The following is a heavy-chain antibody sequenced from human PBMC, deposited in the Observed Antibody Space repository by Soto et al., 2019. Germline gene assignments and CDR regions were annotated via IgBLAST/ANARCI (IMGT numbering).Heavy chain of an antibody. Sequence: SQTLSLTCAISGDSVSSNTASWNWIRQSPSRGLEWLGRAYFRSKWYNDYAVSVKSRIIINPDTSNNQFSLQLNSVTPEDTAVYFCAKGDNLGPKTGYAFDPWGQGIMVTVSS. J-gene: IGHJ5*02. D-gene: IGHD5-12*01. V-gene: IGHV6-1*01. CDR3: AKGDNLGPKTGYAFDP. CDR2: AYFRSKWYN. CDR1: GDSVSSNTAS.